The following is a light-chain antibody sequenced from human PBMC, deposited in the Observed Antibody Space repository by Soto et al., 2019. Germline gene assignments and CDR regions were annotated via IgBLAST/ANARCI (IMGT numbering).Light chain of an antibody. CDR2: DVT. J-gene: IGLJ1*01. V-gene: IGLV2-18*02. CDR1: SSDVGNYNR. CDR3: SPYTSSSTYV. Sequence: QSVLTQPPSVSGSPGQSVAISCTGTSSDVGNYNRVSWYQQPPGTAPKLMIYDVTNRPSGVPDRFSGSKSGNTASLTISGLQADDEADYYCSPYTSSSTYVFGTGTKVTVL.